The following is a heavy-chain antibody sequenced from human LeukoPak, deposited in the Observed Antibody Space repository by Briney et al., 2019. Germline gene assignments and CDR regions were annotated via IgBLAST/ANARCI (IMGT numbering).Heavy chain of an antibody. CDR1: GFTFSSYS. CDR3: AKDQGYSGTYYLVY. CDR2: INSNSGRT. V-gene: IGHV3-23*01. Sequence: QPGGSLRLSCAASGFTFSSYSMNWVRRAPGKGLEWVSGINSNSGRTYYVDSVKGRFTISRDNSKNTLYLQMNSLRAEDTAVYYCAKDQGYSGTYYLVYWGQGTLVTVSS. J-gene: IGHJ4*02. D-gene: IGHD1-26*01.